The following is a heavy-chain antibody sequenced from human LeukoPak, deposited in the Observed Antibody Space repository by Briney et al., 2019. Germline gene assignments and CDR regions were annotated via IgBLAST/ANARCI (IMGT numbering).Heavy chain of an antibody. J-gene: IGHJ4*02. CDR1: GYTFTNYG. Sequence: ASVKVSCKASGYTFTNYGITWVRQAPGQGLEWMGWISAYNGNTNYAQKLQGRVTMTTDTSTSTAYMELRSLRSDDTAVYYCARTRDDYTHADYWGQGTLVTVSS. CDR2: ISAYNGNT. CDR3: ARTRDDYTHADY. V-gene: IGHV1-18*01. D-gene: IGHD5-24*01.